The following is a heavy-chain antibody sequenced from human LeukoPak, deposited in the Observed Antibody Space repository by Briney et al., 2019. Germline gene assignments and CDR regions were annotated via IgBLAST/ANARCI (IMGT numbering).Heavy chain of an antibody. V-gene: IGHV3-23*01. CDR2: ISGSGGST. CDR1: GFTFSSYS. Sequence: GGSLRLSCAASGFTFSSYSMNWVRQAPGKGLEWVSAISGSGGSTYYADSVKGRFTISRDNSKNTLYLQMNSLRAEDTAVYYCAKDLRAARLVDAFDIWGQGTMVTVSS. D-gene: IGHD3-9*01. J-gene: IGHJ3*02. CDR3: AKDLRAARLVDAFDI.